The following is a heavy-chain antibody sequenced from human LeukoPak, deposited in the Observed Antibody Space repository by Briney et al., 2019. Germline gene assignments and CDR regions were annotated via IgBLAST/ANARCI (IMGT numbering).Heavy chain of an antibody. CDR2: ISAYNGDT. D-gene: IGHD1-1*01. V-gene: IGHV1-18*01. CDR1: GFTFTRYG. J-gene: IGHJ5*02. Sequence: GASVKVSCKASGFTFTRYGITWVRQAPGQGLEWMGWISAYNGDTNYAQRLQGRVTMTRDTSTSTAYMELSSLRSEDTAVYYCCRNDGNWFDPWGQGTLVTVSS. CDR3: CRNDGNWFDP.